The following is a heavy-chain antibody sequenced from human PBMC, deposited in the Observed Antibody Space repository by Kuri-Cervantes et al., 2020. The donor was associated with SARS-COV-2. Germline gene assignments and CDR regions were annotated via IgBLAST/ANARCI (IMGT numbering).Heavy chain of an antibody. CDR1: GYSISSGYY. CDR2: INHSGST. V-gene: IGHV4-38-2*01. D-gene: IGHD6-19*01. Sequence: SETLSLTCAVSGYSISSGYYWGWIRQPPGKGLEWIGEINHSGSTNYNPSLKSRVTVSVDTSKNQFSLKLSSVTAADTAVYYCARMGSSGPFDYWGQGTLVTVSS. CDR3: ARMGSSGPFDY. J-gene: IGHJ4*02.